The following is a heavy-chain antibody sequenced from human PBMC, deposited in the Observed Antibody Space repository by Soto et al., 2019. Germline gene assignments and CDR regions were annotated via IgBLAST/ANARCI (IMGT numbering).Heavy chain of an antibody. D-gene: IGHD3-3*01. V-gene: IGHV3-30-3*01. CDR2: ISYDGSNK. Sequence: QVQLVESGGGVVQPGRSLRLSCAASGFTFSSYAMHWVRQAPGKGLEWVAVISYDGSNKYYADSVKGRFTISRDNSKNTLYLQMNSLRAEYTAVYYCARGPNPHSARFSASGFVPWGQGTLVTVSS. CDR1: GFTFSSYA. CDR3: ARGPNPHSARFSASGFVP. J-gene: IGHJ5*02.